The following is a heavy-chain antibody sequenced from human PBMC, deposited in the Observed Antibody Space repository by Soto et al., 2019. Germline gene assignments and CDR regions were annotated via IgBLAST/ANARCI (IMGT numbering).Heavy chain of an antibody. CDR2: IYYSGST. CDR1: GGSISSGGYY. Sequence: SETLSLTCTVSGGSISSGGYYWSWIRQHPGKGLEWIGYIYYSGSTYYNPSLKSRVTISVDTSKNQFSLKLSSVTAADTAVYYCARDRPRYCSSTSCYVGPYFDYWGQGTLVTVSS. CDR3: ARDRPRYCSSTSCYVGPYFDY. D-gene: IGHD2-2*01. V-gene: IGHV4-31*03. J-gene: IGHJ4*02.